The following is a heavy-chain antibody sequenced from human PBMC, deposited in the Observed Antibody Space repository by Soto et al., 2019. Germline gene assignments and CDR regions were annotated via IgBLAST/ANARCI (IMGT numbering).Heavy chain of an antibody. J-gene: IGHJ4*02. CDR3: ARDRLGSSWYFDY. CDR2: TYYRSKWYH. D-gene: IGHD6-13*01. V-gene: IGHV6-1*01. CDR1: GDSVSSNSVV. Sequence: SQTLSLTCGISGDSVSSNSVVWNWIRQSPSRGLEWLGRTYYRSKWYHEYAESVKSRIAINPDTSKNQFSLHLNSVTPDDTAVYYCARDRLGSSWYFDYWGQGTLVTVSS.